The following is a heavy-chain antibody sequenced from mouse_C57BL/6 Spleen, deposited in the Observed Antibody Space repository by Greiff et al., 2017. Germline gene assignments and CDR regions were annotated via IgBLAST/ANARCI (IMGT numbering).Heavy chain of an antibody. D-gene: IGHD1-1*01. CDR2: IYPGAGDT. J-gene: IGHJ2*01. Sequence: QVQLQQSGAELVKPGASVKISCKASGYAFSSYWMHWVKQRPGKGLEWIGQIYPGAGDTNYNGKFKGKATLTADKSSSTAYMQLSSLTSEDSAVYFCARRTTVVAGYWGQGTTLTVSS. CDR3: ARRTTVVAGY. V-gene: IGHV1-80*01. CDR1: GYAFSSYW.